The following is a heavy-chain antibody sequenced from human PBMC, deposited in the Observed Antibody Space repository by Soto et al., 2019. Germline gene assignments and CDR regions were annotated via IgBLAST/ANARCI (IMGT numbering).Heavy chain of an antibody. J-gene: IGHJ4*02. CDR3: ARDFQGYGDYDN. CDR2: IYYSGST. D-gene: IGHD4-17*01. V-gene: IGHV4-30-4*01. CDR1: GGSISSGDYY. Sequence: SETLSLTCTVSGGSISSGDYYWSWIRQPPGKGLEWIGYIYYSGSTYYNPSLKSRVTISVDTSKNQFSLKLSSVTAADTAVYNWARDFQGYGDYDNWGQGTLVTVSS.